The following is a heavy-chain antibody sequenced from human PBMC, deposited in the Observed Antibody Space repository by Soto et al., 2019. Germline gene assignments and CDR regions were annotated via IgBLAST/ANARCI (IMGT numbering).Heavy chain of an antibody. V-gene: IGHV3-23*01. Sequence: EVQLLESGGGLVQPGGSLRLSCAASGFTFSNYAMSWVRQAPGKGLEWVSGISGSGGSTYYAGSVKGRFTISRDNSKNTLYLQMNRLRGEDTAVYYCAKATQYDFWSGYLRSGGMDVWGQGTTVTVSS. CDR2: ISGSGGST. J-gene: IGHJ6*02. D-gene: IGHD3-3*01. CDR1: GFTFSNYA. CDR3: AKATQYDFWSGYLRSGGMDV.